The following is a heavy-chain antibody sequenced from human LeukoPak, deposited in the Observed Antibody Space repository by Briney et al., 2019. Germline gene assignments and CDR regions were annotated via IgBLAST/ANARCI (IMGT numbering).Heavy chain of an antibody. CDR1: GFTFSSYW. V-gene: IGHV3-74*01. Sequence: GGSLRLSCTASGFTFSSYWMHWVHQAPGKGLEWVSRITSDGSSTSHADSVKGRFTTSRDNAKNTLYLQMNSLRAEDTAVYYCSRGVGATDNWGQGTLVTVSS. J-gene: IGHJ4*02. CDR3: SRGVGATDN. D-gene: IGHD1-26*01. CDR2: ITSDGSST.